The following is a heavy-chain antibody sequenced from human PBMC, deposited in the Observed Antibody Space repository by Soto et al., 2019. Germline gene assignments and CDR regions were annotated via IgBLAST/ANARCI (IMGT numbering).Heavy chain of an antibody. CDR2: INPSGGST. CDR3: ARDLIGYGGNLGYYYYYGMDV. CDR1: GYTFTSYY. D-gene: IGHD4-17*01. V-gene: IGHV1-46*01. Sequence: QVQLVQSGAEVKKPGASVKVSCKASGYTFTSYYMHWVRQAPGQGLEWMGIINPSGGSTSYAQKCQGRVTMTRDTSTSTVYMELSSLRSEDMAVYYCARDLIGYGGNLGYYYYYGMDVWGQGTTVTVSS. J-gene: IGHJ6*02.